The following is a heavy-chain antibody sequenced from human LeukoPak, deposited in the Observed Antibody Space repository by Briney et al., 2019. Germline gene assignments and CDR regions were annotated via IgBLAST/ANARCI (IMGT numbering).Heavy chain of an antibody. CDR2: IDWDDDK. D-gene: IGHD2-2*01. Sequence: RESGPALVKPTQTLTLTCTFSGFSLSTSGMCMSWIRQPPGKALEWLARIDWDDDKYYSTSLKTRLIISKVTSNNYVGLTMNNMDPVDTATYYCARTLSSSRSGFDYWGQGTLVTVSS. CDR1: GFSLSTSGMC. V-gene: IGHV2-70*11. CDR3: ARTLSSSRSGFDY. J-gene: IGHJ4*02.